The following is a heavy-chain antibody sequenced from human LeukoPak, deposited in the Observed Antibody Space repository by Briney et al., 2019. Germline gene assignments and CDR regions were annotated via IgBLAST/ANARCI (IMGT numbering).Heavy chain of an antibody. V-gene: IGHV1-46*01. D-gene: IGHD1-26*01. Sequence: ASVKVSCKASGHTSTSYYIHWVRQAPGQGLEWTGIISPSGDSTNYAQKFQGRVTMTRDMSTSTIYMDLSSLRFEDTAVYYCARGLYSGSDAFDMWGQGTMVTVSS. J-gene: IGHJ3*02. CDR3: ARGLYSGSDAFDM. CDR1: GHTSTSYY. CDR2: ISPSGDST.